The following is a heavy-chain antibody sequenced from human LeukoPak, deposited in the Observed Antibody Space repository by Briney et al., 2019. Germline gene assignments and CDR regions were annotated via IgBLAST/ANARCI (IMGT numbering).Heavy chain of an antibody. CDR3: ARAGLNGDVDY. J-gene: IGHJ4*02. V-gene: IGHV4-34*01. D-gene: IGHD4-17*01. CDR2: INHSGST. CDR1: GGSFSGYY. Sequence: SEALSLTCAVYGGSFSGYYWSWIRQPPGKGLEWIGEINHSGSTNYNPSLKSRVTISVDTSKNQFSLKLSSVTAADTAVYYCARAGLNGDVDYWGQGTLVTVSS.